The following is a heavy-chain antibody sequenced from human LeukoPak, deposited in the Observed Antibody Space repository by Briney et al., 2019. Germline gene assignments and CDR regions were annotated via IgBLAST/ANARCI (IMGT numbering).Heavy chain of an antibody. J-gene: IGHJ6*02. CDR3: ASGCSSTSCYIPTNYYYYGMDV. V-gene: IGHV1-2*02. Sequence: ASVKVSCKASGYTFTGYYMHWVRQAPGQGLEWMGWINPNSGGTNYAQKFQGRVTMTRDTSISTAYMELSRLRSDDTAVYYCASGCSSTSCYIPTNYYYYGMDVWGQGTTVTVSS. D-gene: IGHD2-2*02. CDR2: INPNSGGT. CDR1: GYTFTGYY.